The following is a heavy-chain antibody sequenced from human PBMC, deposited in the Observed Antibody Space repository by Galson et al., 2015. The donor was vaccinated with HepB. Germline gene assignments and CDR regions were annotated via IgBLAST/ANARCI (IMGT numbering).Heavy chain of an antibody. CDR1: GFTFSAQY. Sequence: SLRLSCAASGFTFSAQYMGWVRQAPGKGLEWVARVRNKRDSYITDYAASVKGRFIISRDDSTSSLFLQMNSLNTEDTAVYYCCDVGSQYPWGQGTMVTVSS. J-gene: IGHJ3*01. D-gene: IGHD1-26*01. V-gene: IGHV3-72*01. CDR2: VRNKRDSYIT. CDR3: CDVGSQYP.